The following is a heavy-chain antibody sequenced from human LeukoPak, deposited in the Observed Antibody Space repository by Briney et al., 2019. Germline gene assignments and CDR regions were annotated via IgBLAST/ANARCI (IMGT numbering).Heavy chain of an antibody. CDR3: ARDPMGDGVLDY. D-gene: IGHD3-16*01. CDR1: GYTFTSYD. J-gene: IGHJ4*02. Sequence: ASVKVSCKASGYTFTSYDINWVRQATGQGLEWMGWMNPNSGNTGYAQKFQGRVTMTRNTSISTAYMELSSLRSEDTALYYCARDPMGDGVLDYWGQGTLVTVSS. CDR2: MNPNSGNT. V-gene: IGHV1-8*01.